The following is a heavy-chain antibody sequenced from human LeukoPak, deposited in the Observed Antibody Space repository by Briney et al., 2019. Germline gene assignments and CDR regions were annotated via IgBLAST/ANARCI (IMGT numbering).Heavy chain of an antibody. V-gene: IGHV3-30-3*01. CDR1: GFTFSSYA. J-gene: IGHJ5*02. CDR2: ISYDGSNK. Sequence: GRSLRLSCAASGFTFSSYAMHWVRQAPGKGLEWVAVISYDGSNKYYADSVKGRFTISRDNSKNTLYLQMNSLRAEDTAVYYCARTYSSGWLVWFDPWGQGTLVTVSS. D-gene: IGHD6-19*01. CDR3: ARTYSSGWLVWFDP.